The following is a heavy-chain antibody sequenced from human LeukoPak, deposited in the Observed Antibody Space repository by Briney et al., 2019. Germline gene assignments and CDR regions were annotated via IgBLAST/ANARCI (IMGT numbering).Heavy chain of an antibody. CDR2: ISGSGGST. V-gene: IGHV3-23*01. J-gene: IGHJ4*02. CDR1: GFTFSSSA. CDR3: ARGGYSSSWLFDY. D-gene: IGHD6-13*01. Sequence: GGSLRLSCAASGFTFSSSAMNWVRQAPGKGLEWVSAISGSGGSTYYADSVKGRFTISRDNSKNTLYLQMNSLRAEDTAVYYCARGGYSSSWLFDYWGQGTLVTVSS.